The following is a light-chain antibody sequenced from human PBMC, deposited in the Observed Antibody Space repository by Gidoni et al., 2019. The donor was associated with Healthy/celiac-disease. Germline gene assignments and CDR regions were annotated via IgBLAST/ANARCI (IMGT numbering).Light chain of an antibody. CDR3: QQSYSTPIT. CDR2: AAS. CDR1: QSISSY. V-gene: IGKV1-39*01. J-gene: IGKJ5*01. Sequence: DIQLTQSPSSLSASVGDRVTIPCRASQSISSYLNWYQQKPGKATKLLIYAASSLQSGVPSRFSGSGSGTDFTLTISSLQPEDFATYYCQQSYSTPITFGQGTRLEIK.